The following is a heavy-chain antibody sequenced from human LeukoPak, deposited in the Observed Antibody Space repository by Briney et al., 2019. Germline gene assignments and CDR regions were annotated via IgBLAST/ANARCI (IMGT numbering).Heavy chain of an antibody. V-gene: IGHV3-53*01. J-gene: IGHJ6*02. CDR3: AREVGSSGWHMSPFHYGMDV. Sequence: GGSLRLSCAASGFTVSSNYMSWVRQAPGKGLEWVSVIYSGGSTYYADSVKGRFTISRDNSKNTLYLQMNSLRAEDTAVYYCAREVGSSGWHMSPFHYGMDVWGQGTTVTVSS. CDR2: IYSGGST. CDR1: GFTVSSNY. D-gene: IGHD6-19*01.